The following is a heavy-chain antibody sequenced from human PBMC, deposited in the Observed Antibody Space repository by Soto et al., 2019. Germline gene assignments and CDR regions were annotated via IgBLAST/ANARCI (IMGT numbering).Heavy chain of an antibody. D-gene: IGHD3-16*01. J-gene: IGHJ3*02. V-gene: IGHV1-3*01. CDR3: AREELLTYYDYIWGSYAWDAFDI. CDR1: GYTFTSYA. Sequence: ASVKVSCKASGYTFTSYAMHWVRQAPGQRLEWMGWINAGNGNTKYSQKFQGRVTITRDTSASTAYMELSSLRSEDTAVYYCAREELLTYYDYIWGSYAWDAFDIWGQGTMVTVSS. CDR2: INAGNGNT.